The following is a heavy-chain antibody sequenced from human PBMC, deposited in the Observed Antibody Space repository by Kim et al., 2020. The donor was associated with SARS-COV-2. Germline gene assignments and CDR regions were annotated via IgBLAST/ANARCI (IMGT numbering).Heavy chain of an antibody. J-gene: IGHJ2*01. V-gene: IGHV4-59*01. Sequence: SETLSLTCAVSGGSISSYYWSWIRQPPGKGLEWIGYIYYSGSTNYNPSLKSRVTISVDTSKNQFSLKLSSVTAADTAVYYCARDRRVWLQDAANWYFDLWGRGTLVTVSS. CDR3: ARDRRVWLQDAANWYFDL. CDR1: GGSISSYY. D-gene: IGHD2-21*01. CDR2: IYYSGST.